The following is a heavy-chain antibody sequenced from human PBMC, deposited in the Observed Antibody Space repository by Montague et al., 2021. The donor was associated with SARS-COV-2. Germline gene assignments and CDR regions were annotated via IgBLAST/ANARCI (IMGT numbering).Heavy chain of an antibody. V-gene: IGHV4-34*01. CDR3: ARVRAVPAAMRIFSLGRSYYGMDV. D-gene: IGHD2-2*01. CDR2: INHSGST. J-gene: IGHJ6*02. Sequence: SETLSLTCAVYGGSFSGYYWSWIRQPPGKGLEWIGEINHSGSTNCNPSLKSRVTISVDTSKNQFSLKLSSVTAADTAVYYCARVRAVPAAMRIFSLGRSYYGMDVWGQGTLVTVSS. CDR1: GGSFSGYY.